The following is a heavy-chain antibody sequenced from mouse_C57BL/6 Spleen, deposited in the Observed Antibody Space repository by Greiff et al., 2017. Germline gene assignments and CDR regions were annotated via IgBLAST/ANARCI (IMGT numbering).Heavy chain of an antibody. CDR2: ISSGSSTI. Sequence: EVMLVESGGGLVKPGGSLKLSCAASGFTFSDYGMHWVRQAPEKGLEWVAYISSGSSTIYYADTVKGRFTISRDNAKNTLFLKMTSLRSEDTAMYYCEIITTVEEEFAYWGQGTLVTVSA. D-gene: IGHD1-1*01. V-gene: IGHV5-17*01. CDR1: GFTFSDYG. J-gene: IGHJ3*01. CDR3: EIITTVEEEFAY.